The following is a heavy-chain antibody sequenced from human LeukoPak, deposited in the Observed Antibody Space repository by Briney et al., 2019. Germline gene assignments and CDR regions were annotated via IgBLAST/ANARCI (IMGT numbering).Heavy chain of an antibody. J-gene: IGHJ4*02. CDR3: ARDFRGGYDFWSGYYTPYYFDY. CDR2: FYHGGST. CDR1: GYSISTGYY. V-gene: IGHV4-38-2*02. Sequence: SETLSLTCTVSGYSISTGYYWDWIRQPPGKGLEWIGTFYHGGSTYYNPSLKSRVTISVDTSRNQFSLNLTSVTAADTAVYYCARDFRGGYDFWSGYYTPYYFDYWGQGTLVTVSP. D-gene: IGHD3-3*01.